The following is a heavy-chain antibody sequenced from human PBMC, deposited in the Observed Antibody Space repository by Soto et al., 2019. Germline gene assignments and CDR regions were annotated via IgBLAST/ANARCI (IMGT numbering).Heavy chain of an antibody. CDR1: GFTFSDYY. D-gene: IGHD3-22*01. CDR3: ARDFDYYDTSGYYYGLFDY. V-gene: IGHV3-11*01. Sequence: GGSLRLSCAASGFTFSDYYMSWIRQAPGKGLEWVSYISSSGSTIYYADSVKGRFTISRDNAKNSLYLQMNNLRAEDTAVYYCARDFDYYDTSGYYYGLFDYWGQGTLVTVSS. CDR2: ISSSGSTI. J-gene: IGHJ4*01.